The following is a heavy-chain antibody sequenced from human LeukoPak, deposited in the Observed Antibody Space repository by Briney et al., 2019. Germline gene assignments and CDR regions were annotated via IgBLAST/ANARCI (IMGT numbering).Heavy chain of an antibody. Sequence: ASVKVSCKASGGTFSSFAINWARQAPGQGLEWMGGVIPTPGTVDYAQKFQGRVTITADESTSTAYMELSSLRSEDTAVYYCARATGSAWEYFDYWGQGTLVTVSS. CDR3: ARATGSAWEYFDY. CDR2: VIPTPGTV. CDR1: GGTFSSFA. D-gene: IGHD1-26*01. V-gene: IGHV1-69*13. J-gene: IGHJ4*02.